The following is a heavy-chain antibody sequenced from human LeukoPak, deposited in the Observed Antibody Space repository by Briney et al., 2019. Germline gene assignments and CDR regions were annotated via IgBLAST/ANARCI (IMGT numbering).Heavy chain of an antibody. J-gene: IGHJ4*02. V-gene: IGHV3-30-3*01. CDR1: GFTFSSYA. CDR2: ISYDGSNK. Sequence: GGSLRLSCAASGFTFSSYAMHWVRQAPGKGLEWVAVISYDGSNKYYADSVKGRFTISRDNSKNTLYLQMNSLRAEDTAVYYCARDTVVTPNYFDYWGQGTLVTVSS. D-gene: IGHD4-23*01. CDR3: ARDTVVTPNYFDY.